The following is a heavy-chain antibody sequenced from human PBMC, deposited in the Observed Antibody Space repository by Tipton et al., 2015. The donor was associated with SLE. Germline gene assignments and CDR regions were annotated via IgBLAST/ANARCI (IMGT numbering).Heavy chain of an antibody. D-gene: IGHD2-2*01. CDR3: ARDCSSTSCYAV. J-gene: IGHJ6*02. CDR1: GGTFSSYA. CDR2: ISAYNGNT. V-gene: IGHV1-18*01. Sequence: QSGPEVKKPGSSVKVSCKASGGTFSSYAISWVRQAPGQGLEWMGWISAYNGNTNYAQKLQGRVTMTTDTSTSTAYMELRSLRSDDTAVYYCARDCSSTSCYAVWGQGTTVTVSS.